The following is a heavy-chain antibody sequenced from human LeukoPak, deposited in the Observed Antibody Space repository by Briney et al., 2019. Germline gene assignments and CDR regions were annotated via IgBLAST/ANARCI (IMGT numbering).Heavy chain of an antibody. V-gene: IGHV4-38-2*02. CDR3: ARDGFGGSPYGN. J-gene: IGHJ4*02. Sequence: SETLSLTCTVSGYSISSGYYWGWIRQPPGKGLEWIGSIYHSGSTYYNPSLKSRVTISVDTSKNQFSLKMSSVTAADTAVYYCARDGFGGSPYGNWGQETLVTVSS. D-gene: IGHD2-15*01. CDR1: GYSISSGYY. CDR2: IYHSGST.